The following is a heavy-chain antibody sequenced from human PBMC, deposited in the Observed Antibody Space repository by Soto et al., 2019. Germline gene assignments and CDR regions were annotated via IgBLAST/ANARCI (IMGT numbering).Heavy chain of an antibody. V-gene: IGHV3-74*01. CDR2: INSDGSIT. J-gene: IGHJ4*02. D-gene: IGHD3-16*02. CDR3: VRYPRSVGGSYRPDY. CDR1: GFTFSSYW. Sequence: EVQLVESGGGLVQPGGSLRLSCAASGFTFSSYWMHWVRQVPEKGLVWVSRINSDGSITNYADSVKGRFTISRENVKNTMYLQMHSLRAEDTAVYYCVRYPRSVGGSYRPDYWGQGTLVTVSS.